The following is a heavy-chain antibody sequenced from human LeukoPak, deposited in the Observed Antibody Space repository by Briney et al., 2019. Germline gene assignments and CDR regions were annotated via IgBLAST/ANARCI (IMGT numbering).Heavy chain of an antibody. Sequence: GGSLRLSCAASGFTFSSYVMSWVRQAPGKGLEWVSAISGSGGSTYYADSVKGRFTISRDNSKNTLYLQMNSLRAEDTAVYYCAKWHHDYVRSRFDYWGQGTLVTVSS. CDR3: AKWHHDYVRSRFDY. D-gene: IGHD4-17*01. V-gene: IGHV3-23*01. CDR1: GFTFSSYV. J-gene: IGHJ4*02. CDR2: ISGSGGST.